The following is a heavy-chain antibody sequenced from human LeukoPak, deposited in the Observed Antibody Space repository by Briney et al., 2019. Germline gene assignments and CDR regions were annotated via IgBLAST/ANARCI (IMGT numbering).Heavy chain of an antibody. Sequence: SQTLSLTCTVSGGSITSGSYYWTWIRQPAGKGLEWIGRISTSGTSNFNPSLKSRVTISVDTSKNQFSLKLSSVTAADTAVYYCVRDDVVNSGFDYWGQGTLVSVSA. CDR2: ISTSGTS. D-gene: IGHD3-22*01. CDR3: VRDDVVNSGFDY. CDR1: GGSITSGSYY. V-gene: IGHV4-61*02. J-gene: IGHJ4*02.